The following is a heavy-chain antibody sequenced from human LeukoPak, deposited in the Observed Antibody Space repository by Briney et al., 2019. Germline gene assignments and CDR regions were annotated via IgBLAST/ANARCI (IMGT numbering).Heavy chain of an antibody. CDR3: ARVGGNDAFDI. D-gene: IGHD1-14*01. Sequence: NPSETLSLTCTVSGGSINSYYWSWIRQPPGKGLEWIGYIYYSGSTNYNPSLKSRVTISVDTSKNQFSLKLSSVTAADTAVYYCARVGGNDAFDIWGQGTMVTVSS. J-gene: IGHJ3*02. V-gene: IGHV4-59*01. CDR2: IYYSGST. CDR1: GGSINSYY.